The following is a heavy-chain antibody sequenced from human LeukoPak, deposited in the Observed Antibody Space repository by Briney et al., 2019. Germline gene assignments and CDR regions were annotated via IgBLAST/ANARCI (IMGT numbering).Heavy chain of an antibody. J-gene: IGHJ4*02. V-gene: IGHV3-23*01. D-gene: IGHD4-17*01. CDR1: GFTFNRHA. CDR2: VSGYGDST. CDR3: AKVPVYGDHTFDQ. Sequence: SGGSLRLSCAASGFTFNRHAMSWVRQAPGKGLEWVSDVSGYGDSTYNADSVKGRFTISRDNSKNTVYLHMTSLRAEDTATYYCAKVPVYGDHTFDQWGQGTLVTVSS.